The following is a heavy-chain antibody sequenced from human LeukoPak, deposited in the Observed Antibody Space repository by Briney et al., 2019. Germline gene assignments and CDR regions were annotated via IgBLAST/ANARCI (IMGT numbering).Heavy chain of an antibody. CDR3: AKDRLRNYYDSSGYFDY. D-gene: IGHD3-22*01. J-gene: IGHJ4*02. Sequence: GGSLRLSCAASGFTFSSYAMSWVRQAPGKGLEWVSAISGSGGSTYYADSVKGRFTISRDNSKNTLYLQMNSLRAEDTAVYYCAKDRLRNYYDSSGYFDYWGQGTLVTVSS. V-gene: IGHV3-23*01. CDR2: ISGSGGST. CDR1: GFTFSSYA.